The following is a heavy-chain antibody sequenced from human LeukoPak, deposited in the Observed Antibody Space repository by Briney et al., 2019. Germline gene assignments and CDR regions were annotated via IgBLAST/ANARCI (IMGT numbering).Heavy chain of an antibody. V-gene: IGHV1-69*04. CDR1: GGTFSSYA. CDR2: IIPILGIA. CDR3: ASLPGYYYYGMDV. Sequence: SVKVSCKASGGTFSSYAISWVRQAPGQGLEWMGRIIPILGIANYAQKFQGRVTITADKSTSTVYMELSSLRSEDTAVYYCASLPGYYYYGMDVWGQGTTVTVSS. J-gene: IGHJ6*02.